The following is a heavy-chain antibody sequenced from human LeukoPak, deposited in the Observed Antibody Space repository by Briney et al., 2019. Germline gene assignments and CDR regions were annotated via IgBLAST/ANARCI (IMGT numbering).Heavy chain of an antibody. CDR3: ARDGVLGGFDY. CDR1: GYTFTSYY. Sequence: ASVKVSCKASGYTFTSYYMHWVRQAPGQGLEWMGIINPRGGSTSYAQRFQGRVTMTRDTSTSTVYMELSSLRSEDTAVYYCARDGVLGGFDYWGQGTLVTVSS. CDR2: INPRGGST. V-gene: IGHV1-46*01. D-gene: IGHD3-16*01. J-gene: IGHJ4*02.